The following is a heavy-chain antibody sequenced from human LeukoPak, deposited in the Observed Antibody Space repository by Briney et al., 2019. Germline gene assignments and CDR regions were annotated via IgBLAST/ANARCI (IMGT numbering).Heavy chain of an antibody. CDR3: AKGLYYYGSGSLDLDY. V-gene: IGHV3-23*01. J-gene: IGHJ4*02. D-gene: IGHD3-10*01. CDR2: ISGSGGST. Sequence: GGSLRLSCAASGFTFRNAWMSWVRQAPGKGLEWVSAISGSGGSTYYADSVKGRFTISRDNSKNTLYLQMNSLRAEDTAVYYCAKGLYYYGSGSLDLDYWGQGTLVTVSS. CDR1: GFTFRNAW.